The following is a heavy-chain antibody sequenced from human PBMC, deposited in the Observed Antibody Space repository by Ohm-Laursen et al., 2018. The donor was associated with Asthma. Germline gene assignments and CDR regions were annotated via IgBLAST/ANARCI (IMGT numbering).Heavy chain of an antibody. D-gene: IGHD3-3*01. CDR3: ARDVMEWYLPAFDF. Sequence: SLRLSCSASGLTFSSYWMTWVRQAPGKGPEWVAHIKEDGSEESYLASVKGRFTISRDNAKNSLYLQMNSLRPDDTAVYYCARDVMEWYLPAFDFWGQGTLVTVSS. J-gene: IGHJ4*02. V-gene: IGHV3-7*01. CDR1: GLTFSSYW. CDR2: IKEDGSEE.